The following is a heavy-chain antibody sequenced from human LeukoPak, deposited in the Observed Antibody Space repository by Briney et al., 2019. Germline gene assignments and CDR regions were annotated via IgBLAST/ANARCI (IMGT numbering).Heavy chain of an antibody. Sequence: GGSLRLXCAASGFTYSSYEMNWVRRAPGKGLEWVSYISSSGSTIYYADSVKGRFAISRDNAKNSLCLQMNSLRAEDTAVYYCAWGSDYWGQGTLVTVSS. D-gene: IGHD7-27*01. CDR3: AWGSDY. CDR1: GFTYSSYE. V-gene: IGHV3-48*03. J-gene: IGHJ4*02. CDR2: ISSSGSTI.